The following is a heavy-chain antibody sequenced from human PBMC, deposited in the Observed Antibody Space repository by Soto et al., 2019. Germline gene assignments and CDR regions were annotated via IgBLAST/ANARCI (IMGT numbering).Heavy chain of an antibody. CDR2: ISSGSDFI. CDR3: TRDQGGSYDSWFDP. Sequence: PGXSLILSCNFSFSMSSMDWVRHAPGKGLEWVASISSGSDFIKYADSVKGRFTISRDNTKNSVSLQMSSLRVEDTAMYYCTRDQGGSYDSWFDPWGRGTLVTVSS. V-gene: IGHV3-21*06. J-gene: IGHJ5*02. D-gene: IGHD1-26*01. CDR1: FSMSS.